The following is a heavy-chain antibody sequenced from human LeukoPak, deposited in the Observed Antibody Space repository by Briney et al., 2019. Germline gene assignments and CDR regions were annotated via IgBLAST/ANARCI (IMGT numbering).Heavy chain of an antibody. Sequence: SGGSLRLSCAASGFTFSSYSMNWVRQAPGKGLEWVSSISSSSSYIYYADSVKGRFTISRDNAKNSLYLQMNSLRAEDTAVYYCAKDPTYSGYGGLDVWGKGTTVTVSS. CDR2: ISSSSSYI. D-gene: IGHD5-12*01. CDR3: AKDPTYSGYGGLDV. CDR1: GFTFSSYS. V-gene: IGHV3-21*01. J-gene: IGHJ6*04.